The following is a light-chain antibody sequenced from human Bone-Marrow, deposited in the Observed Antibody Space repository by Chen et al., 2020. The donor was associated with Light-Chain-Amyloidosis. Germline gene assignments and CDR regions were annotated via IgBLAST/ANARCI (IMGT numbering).Light chain of an antibody. V-gene: IGLV2-23*01. CDR1: VTDVGSYNL. CDR2: EDT. Sequence: QSALTQPASVSGSPGQSITISCTGTVTDVGSYNLVSRYQQYPGKAPKLLIYEDTKRPSGVSHRFSASKSGITASLTISGIQAEDEAVYYCCSYAGTPWLFGGGTYLTVL. J-gene: IGLJ3*02. CDR3: CSYAGTPWL.